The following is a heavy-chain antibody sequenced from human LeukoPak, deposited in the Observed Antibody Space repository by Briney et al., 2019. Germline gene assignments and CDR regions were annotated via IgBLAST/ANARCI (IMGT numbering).Heavy chain of an antibody. CDR1: GXTFSTYG. CDR3: ARGSLEVGDLVGQYYFDL. J-gene: IGHJ4*02. V-gene: IGHV3-33*01. Sequence: PGGSLRLSWAASGXTFSTYGVHWVRQAPGKGLEWVAGIRYDGSNKNYADSVKGRFTISRDNSNNTLYLQGSSLRAEDTAVYYCARGSLEVGDLVGQYYFDLWGRGTLVTVSS. CDR2: IRYDGSNK. D-gene: IGHD1-1*01.